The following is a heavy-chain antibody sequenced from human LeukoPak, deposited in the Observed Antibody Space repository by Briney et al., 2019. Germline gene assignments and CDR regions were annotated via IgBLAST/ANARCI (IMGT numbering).Heavy chain of an antibody. V-gene: IGHV4-59*08. CDR1: GGSIHSYY. J-gene: IGHJ4*02. CDR3: ARTYYDYVWGMGY. Sequence: SETLSLTCTVSGGSIHSYYWSWIRQPPGKGLEWIGYIYYSGSTNYNPSLKSRVTISVDTSKNQFSLKLRSVTAADTAVYYCARTYYDYVWGMGYWGQGTLVTVSS. D-gene: IGHD3-16*01. CDR2: IYYSGST.